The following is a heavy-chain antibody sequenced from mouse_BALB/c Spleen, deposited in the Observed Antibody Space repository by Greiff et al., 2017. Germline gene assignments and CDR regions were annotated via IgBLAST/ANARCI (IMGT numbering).Heavy chain of an antibody. CDR1: GYTFTSYW. CDR3: ARLVITTDYYAMDY. Sequence: QVQLQQPGAELVKPGAPVKLSCKASGYTFTSYWMNWVKQRPGRGLEWIGRIDPSDSETHYNQKFKDKATLTVDKSSSTAYIQLSSLTSEDSAVYYCARLVITTDYYAMDYWGQGTSVTVSS. V-gene: IGHV1-69*02. CDR2: IDPSDSET. D-gene: IGHD2-4*01. J-gene: IGHJ4*01.